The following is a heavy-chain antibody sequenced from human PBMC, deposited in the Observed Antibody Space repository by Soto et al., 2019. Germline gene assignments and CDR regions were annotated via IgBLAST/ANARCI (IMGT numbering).Heavy chain of an antibody. J-gene: IGHJ3*02. CDR3: ARDLAFDI. V-gene: IGHV3-53*01. CDR2: LYSAGLT. CDR1: GFTVSSNY. Sequence: GGSLRLSCVASGFTVSSNYMSWVRQVPGKGLEWVSVLYSAGLTYYSDTVKGRFTISRDNSKNTVFLQMNSLRAEDTAVYYCARDLAFDIWGQGTMVTVSS.